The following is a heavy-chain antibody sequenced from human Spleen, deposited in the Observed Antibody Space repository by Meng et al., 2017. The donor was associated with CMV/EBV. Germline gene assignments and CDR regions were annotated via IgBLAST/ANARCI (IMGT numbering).Heavy chain of an antibody. J-gene: IGHJ3*02. CDR1: GFTFSSYS. Sequence: GGSLRLSCAASGFTFSSYSMNWVRQAPGKGLEWVSSISARSNYIYEADSVKGRFTISRDNSKNTLYLQMNSLRAEDTAVYYCARDRQLADAFDIWGQGTMVTVSS. V-gene: IGHV3-21*01. CDR3: ARDRQLADAFDI. CDR2: ISARSNYI. D-gene: IGHD1-1*01.